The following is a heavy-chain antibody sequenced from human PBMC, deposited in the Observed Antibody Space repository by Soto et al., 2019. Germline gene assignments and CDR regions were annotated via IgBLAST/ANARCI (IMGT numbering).Heavy chain of an antibody. Sequence: QVQLVQSGVEVKKPGASVKVSCKASGYTFTNYAIIWVRQAPGQGLEWMGWISAYNGNTNYAQKFQGRVTTTTDTSTTTAYMELRSLRSDDTAVFYCARIRDLRFFDWLYFDYWGQGTLVTVSS. CDR1: GYTFTNYA. V-gene: IGHV1-18*01. J-gene: IGHJ4*02. CDR3: ARIRDLRFFDWLYFDY. CDR2: ISAYNGNT. D-gene: IGHD3-9*01.